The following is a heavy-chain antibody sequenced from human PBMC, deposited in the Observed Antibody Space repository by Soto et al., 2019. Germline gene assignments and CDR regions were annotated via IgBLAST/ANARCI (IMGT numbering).Heavy chain of an antibody. CDR1: GFTFSSYA. V-gene: IGHV3-23*01. CDR3: ARRGSGSYYYY. D-gene: IGHD1-26*01. J-gene: IGHJ4*02. Sequence: EVQLLESGGGLVQPGGSLRLSCAASGFTFSSYAMRWVRQAPVKGLEWVSAISGSGGSTYYADSVKGRFTISRDNSKNTLYLQMNSLRAEDTAVYYCARRGSGSYYYYWGQGPLVTVSS. CDR2: ISGSGGST.